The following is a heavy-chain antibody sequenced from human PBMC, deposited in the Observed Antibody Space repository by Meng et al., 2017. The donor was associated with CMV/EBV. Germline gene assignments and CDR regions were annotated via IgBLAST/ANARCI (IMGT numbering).Heavy chain of an antibody. D-gene: IGHD1-26*01. CDR1: GFTFSSYS. CDR3: ARGRLGSYSSVDY. V-gene: IGHV3-21*01. J-gene: IGHJ4*02. CDR2: ISSSSSYI. Sequence: LSLTCAASGFTFSSYSMNWVRQAPGKGLEWVSSISSSSSYIYYADSVKGRFTISRDNAKNSLYLQMNSLRAEDTAVYYCARGRLGSYSSVDYWGQGTLVTVS.